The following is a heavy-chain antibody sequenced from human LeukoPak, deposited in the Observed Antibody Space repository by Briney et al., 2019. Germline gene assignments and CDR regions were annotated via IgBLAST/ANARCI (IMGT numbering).Heavy chain of an antibody. V-gene: IGHV4-59*01. CDR2: IYYSGST. D-gene: IGHD3-22*01. CDR1: GGSISSYY. J-gene: IGHJ4*02. Sequence: SETLSLTCTVSGGSISSYYWSWIRQPPGKGLEWIGYIYYSGSTNYNPSLKSRVTISVDTSKNQFSLKLSSVTAADTAVYYCARARDSSGYYNPHFDYWGQGTLVTVSS. CDR3: ARARDSSGYYNPHFDY.